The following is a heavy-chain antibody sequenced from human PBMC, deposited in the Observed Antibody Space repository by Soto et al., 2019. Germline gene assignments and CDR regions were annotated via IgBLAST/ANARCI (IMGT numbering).Heavy chain of an antibody. D-gene: IGHD2-15*01. CDR1: GFTFSDYY. J-gene: IGHJ6*03. CDR3: ASGVAASHFYYYYMDG. V-gene: IGHV3-11*01. CDR2: ISGSGSTI. Sequence: GGSLRLSCAASGFTFSDYYMSWIRQAPGKGLEWVSYISGSGSTIYYADSVKGRFTISRDNAKNSLHLQMNSLRAEDTAVYYCASGVAASHFYYYYMDGWGRGTKVTVSS.